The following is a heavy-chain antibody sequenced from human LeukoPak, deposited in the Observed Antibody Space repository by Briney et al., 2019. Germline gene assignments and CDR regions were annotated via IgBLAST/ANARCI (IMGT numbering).Heavy chain of an antibody. D-gene: IGHD3-9*01. CDR3: ARADILTGYYPPAFDY. Sequence: SETLSLTCTVAGGSISSYYWGWVRQPPGKGLEWIGYIYYSGSTNYNPSLKSRVTIPVDTAKNQFSLKLSSVTAADTAVYYCARADILTGYYPPAFDYWGQGTLVTVSS. CDR2: IYYSGST. J-gene: IGHJ4*02. V-gene: IGHV4-59*01. CDR1: GGSISSYY.